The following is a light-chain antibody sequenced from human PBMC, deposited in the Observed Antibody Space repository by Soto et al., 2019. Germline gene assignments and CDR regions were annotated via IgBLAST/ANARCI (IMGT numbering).Light chain of an antibody. V-gene: IGLV1-40*01. CDR3: QSYDSSLSGWV. Sequence: QSVLTQPPSVSGAPGQRVTISCTGSSSIIGAGYDGHWYQQLPGTAPKLLIYGNTNRPSGVPDRFSGSKSGTSASLAITGLQAEDEADYYCQSYDSSLSGWVFGGGTKLTVL. CDR1: SSIIGAGYD. J-gene: IGLJ3*02. CDR2: GNT.